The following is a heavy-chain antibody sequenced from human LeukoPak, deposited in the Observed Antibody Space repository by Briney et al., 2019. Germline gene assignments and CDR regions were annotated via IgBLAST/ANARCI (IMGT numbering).Heavy chain of an antibody. CDR2: INPNSGGT. D-gene: IGHD1-26*01. CDR3: ARYSGSYSGFDY. CDR1: GYTFTGYY. Sequence: GASVKASCKASGYTFTGYYMHWVRQVPGQGLEWMGRINPNSGGTNYAQKFQGRVTMTRDTSISTAYMELSRLRSDDTAVYYCARYSGSYSGFDYWGQGTLVTVSS. J-gene: IGHJ4*02. V-gene: IGHV1-2*06.